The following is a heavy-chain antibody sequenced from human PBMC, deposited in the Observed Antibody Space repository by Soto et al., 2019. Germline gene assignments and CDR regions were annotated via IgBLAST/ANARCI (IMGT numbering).Heavy chain of an antibody. D-gene: IGHD3-22*01. Sequence: SVKVSCKASGFTFTSSAMQWVRQARGQRLEWIGWIVVGSGNTNYAQKFQERVTITRDMSTSTAYMELSSLRSEDTAVYYCAADGVAVAGTFRQTPNYYDSGAYYPGGFRHWGQGTLVTVSS. CDR3: AADGVAVAGTFRQTPNYYDSGAYYPGGFRH. CDR2: IVVGSGNT. CDR1: GFTFTSSA. J-gene: IGHJ1*01. V-gene: IGHV1-58*02.